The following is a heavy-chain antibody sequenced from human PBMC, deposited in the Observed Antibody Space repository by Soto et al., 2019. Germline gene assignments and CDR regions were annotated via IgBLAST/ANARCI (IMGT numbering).Heavy chain of an antibody. J-gene: IGHJ6*02. CDR1: GYTFTSYG. CDR2: ISAYNGNT. D-gene: IGHD4-17*01. Sequence: QVQLVQSGAEVKKPGASVKVSCKASGYTFTSYGISWVRQAPGQGLEWMGWISAYNGNTNYAQKLQGRVTMTTDTSTSTAYMELTSLRSDDTAVYYCARDYGDVHYYYYGMDVWGQGTTVTVSS. V-gene: IGHV1-18*01. CDR3: ARDYGDVHYYYYGMDV.